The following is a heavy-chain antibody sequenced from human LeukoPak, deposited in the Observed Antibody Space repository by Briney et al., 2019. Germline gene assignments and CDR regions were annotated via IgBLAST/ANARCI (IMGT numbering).Heavy chain of an antibody. CDR2: IYTSGST. V-gene: IGHV4-61*02. Sequence: SETLSLTCIVSGGSISSGRYYWSWIRQPAGKGLEWIGRIYTSGSTNYNPSLKSRVTISVDTSKNQFSLKLSSVTAADTAVYYCARDSVLLWFGESIPLYYYYMDVWGKGTTVTISS. D-gene: IGHD3-10*01. CDR3: ARDSVLLWFGESIPLYYYYMDV. CDR1: GGSISSGRYY. J-gene: IGHJ6*03.